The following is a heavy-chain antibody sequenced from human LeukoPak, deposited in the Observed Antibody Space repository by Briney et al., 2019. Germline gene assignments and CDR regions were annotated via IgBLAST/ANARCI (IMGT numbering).Heavy chain of an antibody. CDR1: GYTFTGYY. V-gene: IGHV1-2*02. CDR3: ARGHDSSGYPDADY. Sequence: ASVKVSCKASGYTFTGYYMHWVRQAPGLGLEWMGWINPNSGGTNYAQKFQGRVTMTRDTSISTAYMELSRLRSDDTAVYYCARGHDSSGYPDADYWGQGTLVTVSS. CDR2: INPNSGGT. D-gene: IGHD3-22*01. J-gene: IGHJ4*02.